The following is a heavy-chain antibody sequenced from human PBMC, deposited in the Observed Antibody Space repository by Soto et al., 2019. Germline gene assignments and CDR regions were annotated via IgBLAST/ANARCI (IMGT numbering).Heavy chain of an antibody. CDR2: INPNSGGT. D-gene: IGHD5-18*01. J-gene: IGHJ6*04. Sequence: ASVKVSCKASGYTFTGYYMHWVRQAPGQGLEWMGWINPNSGGTNYAQKFQGRVTMTRDTSISTAYMELSRLRSDATAVYYCARDLWDTATILYYGMDVWGKGTTVTAPS. V-gene: IGHV1-2*02. CDR3: ARDLWDTATILYYGMDV. CDR1: GYTFTGYY.